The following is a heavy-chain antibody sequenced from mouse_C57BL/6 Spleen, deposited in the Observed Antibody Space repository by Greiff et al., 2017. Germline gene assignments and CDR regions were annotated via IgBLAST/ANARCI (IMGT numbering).Heavy chain of an antibody. J-gene: IGHJ3*01. D-gene: IGHD2-3*01. CDR1: GYAFSSSW. Sequence: QVQLQQSGPELVKPGASVKISCKASGYAFSSSWMNWVKQRPGKGLEWIGRIYPGDGDTNYNGTFKGKATLTADKSSSTAYMKLSSLTSEDSAVYFCAREHDGYYLAWFAYWGQGTLVTVSA. CDR2: IYPGDGDT. CDR3: AREHDGYYLAWFAY. V-gene: IGHV1-82*01.